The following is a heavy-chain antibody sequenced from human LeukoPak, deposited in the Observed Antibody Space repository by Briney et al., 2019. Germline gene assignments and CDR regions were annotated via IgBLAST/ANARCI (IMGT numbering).Heavy chain of an antibody. Sequence: SGGSLRLSCAASGFTFSAYSMNWVRQAPGKGLEWVAYISGSSGVIYYADSVRGRFTISRDNAKNSLCLQMNSLRDEDTAVYYCARYFGDPQGMDVWGQGTTVTVTS. J-gene: IGHJ6*02. CDR3: ARYFGDPQGMDV. CDR1: GFTFSAYS. CDR2: ISGSSGVI. D-gene: IGHD3-10*01. V-gene: IGHV3-48*02.